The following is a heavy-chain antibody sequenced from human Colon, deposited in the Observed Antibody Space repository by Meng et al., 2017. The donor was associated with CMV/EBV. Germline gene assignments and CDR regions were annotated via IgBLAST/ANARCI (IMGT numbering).Heavy chain of an antibody. CDR1: GFPFSAYY. Sequence: LRLSCAGSGFPFSAYYMRWIRQAPGKGLEWIAYISGDGKTIYSADSVKGRFTISRDNAKNSLFLQMNSLRVEDTAIYYCARRANWFDPWGQGTLVTVSS. CDR3: ARRANWFDP. V-gene: IGHV3-11*01. J-gene: IGHJ5*02. CDR2: ISGDGKTI.